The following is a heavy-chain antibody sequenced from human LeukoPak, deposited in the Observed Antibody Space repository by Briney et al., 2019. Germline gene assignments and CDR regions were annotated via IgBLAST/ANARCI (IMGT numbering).Heavy chain of an antibody. CDR2: INTNTGNP. CDR1: GYTFTSYA. D-gene: IGHD3-3*01. CDR3: ARSVYITIFGGYGMDV. Sequence: ASVKVSCKASGYTFTSYAMNWVRQAPGQGLEWMGWINTNTGNPTYAQGFTGRFVFSLDTSVSTAYLQISSLKAEDTAVCYCARSVYITIFGGYGMDVWGQGTTVTVSS. V-gene: IGHV7-4-1*02. J-gene: IGHJ6*02.